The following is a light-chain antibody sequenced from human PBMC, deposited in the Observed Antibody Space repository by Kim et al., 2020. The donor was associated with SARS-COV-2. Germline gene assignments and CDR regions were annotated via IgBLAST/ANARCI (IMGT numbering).Light chain of an antibody. J-gene: IGLJ2*01. CDR2: EVR. CDR1: SDDVGFYNY. Sequence: GQTVTISYTGTSDDVGFYNYVSWYQQYPGKAPKLLFYEVRKRPSGVPDRFSGYKSGNTASLTVSGLQTEDEAAYYCSSYGGRNDLIFGGGTQLTVL. CDR3: SSYGGRNDLI. V-gene: IGLV2-8*01.